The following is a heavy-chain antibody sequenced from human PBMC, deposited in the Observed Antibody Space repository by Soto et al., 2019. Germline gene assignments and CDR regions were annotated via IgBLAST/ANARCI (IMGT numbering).Heavy chain of an antibody. CDR1: GFTFSSYW. Sequence: EVQLVESGGGLVQPGGSLRLSCAASGFTFSSYWMHWVRQAPGKGLVWVSRINSDGSSTSYADSVKGRFTISRDNAKNTRYLQMNSLRAEDTAVYYCARGGSLNWYFDLGGRGTLVTVSS. V-gene: IGHV3-74*01. CDR2: INSDGSST. D-gene: IGHD1-26*01. CDR3: ARGGSLNWYFDL. J-gene: IGHJ2*01.